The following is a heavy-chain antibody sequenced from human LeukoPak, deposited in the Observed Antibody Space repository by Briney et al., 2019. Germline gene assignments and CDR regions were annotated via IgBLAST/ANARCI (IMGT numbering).Heavy chain of an antibody. CDR3: ARESGKFDY. V-gene: IGHV3-43*02. CDR1: GLPIGDFA. J-gene: IGHJ4*02. CDR2: TSGDGVST. Sequence: PGGSLRLSCVASGLPIGDFAMHWVRQAPGKGLEWVSLTSGDGVSTFYADSVKGRFSISRDNSKNSLSLEMNSLRTEDTAMYYCARESGKFDYWGQGTLVAVSS.